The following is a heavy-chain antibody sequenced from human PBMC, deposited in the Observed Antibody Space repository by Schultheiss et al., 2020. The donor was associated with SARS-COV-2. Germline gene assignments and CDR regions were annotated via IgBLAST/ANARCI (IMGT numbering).Heavy chain of an antibody. V-gene: IGHV4-4*07. Sequence: SETLSLTCTVSGGSISSYYWSWIRQPPGKGLEWIGRIYTSGSTNYNPSLKSRVTISVDTSKNQFSLKLSSVTAADTAVYYCARALAVGYSSSSWLYYYGMDVWGQGTTVTVSS. CDR1: GGSISSYY. D-gene: IGHD6-6*01. CDR3: ARALAVGYSSSSWLYYYGMDV. CDR2: IYTSGST. J-gene: IGHJ6*02.